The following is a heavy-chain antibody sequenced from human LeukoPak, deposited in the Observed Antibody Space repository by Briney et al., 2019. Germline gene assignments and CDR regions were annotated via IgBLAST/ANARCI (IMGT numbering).Heavy chain of an antibody. V-gene: IGHV4-59*01. CDR3: ARGLHWLDP. J-gene: IGHJ5*02. CDR2: MFYTGGT. CDR1: GGSIINDY. Sequence: PSETLSLTCTVSGGSIINDYWSWVRQPPGKGLEWIAYMFYTGGTSYNPPLKSRVTISVDTSKNQFSLKLSSVTAADTAVYYCARGLHWLDPWGQGTLVSVSS.